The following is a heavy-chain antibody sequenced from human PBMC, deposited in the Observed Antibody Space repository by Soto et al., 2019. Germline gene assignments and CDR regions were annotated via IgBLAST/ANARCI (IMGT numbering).Heavy chain of an antibody. D-gene: IGHD1-7*01. CDR3: AGTRGPKRHYYYMDV. CDR1: GFTFSSYG. V-gene: IGHV3-30*03. CDR2: ISYDGSNK. J-gene: IGHJ6*03. Sequence: QVQLVESGGGVVQPGRSLRLSCAASGFTFSSYGMHWVRQAPGKGLEWVAVISYDGSNKYYADSVKGRFTISRDNSKNTLYLQMNSLRAEDTAVYYCAGTRGPKRHYYYMDVWGKGTTVPVSS.